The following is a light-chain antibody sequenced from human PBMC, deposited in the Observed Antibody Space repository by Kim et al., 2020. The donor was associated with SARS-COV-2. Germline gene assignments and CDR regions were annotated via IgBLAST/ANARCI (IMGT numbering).Light chain of an antibody. V-gene: IGLV2-14*03. Sequence: SITIYCTGTSSDVVGYNYVSWYQQHPGKAPKLMIYDGSNRPSGVSNRFSGSKSGNTASLTISGLQAEDEADYYCSSYTSSSTLGVFGGGTKLTVL. CDR1: SSDVVGYNY. CDR3: SSYTSSSTLGV. J-gene: IGLJ3*02. CDR2: DGS.